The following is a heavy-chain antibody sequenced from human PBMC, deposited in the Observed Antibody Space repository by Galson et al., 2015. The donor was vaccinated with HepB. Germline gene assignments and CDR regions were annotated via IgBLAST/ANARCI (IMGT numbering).Heavy chain of an antibody. Sequence: SVKVSCKASGYTFNSYAIHWVRQAPGQRLEWMGWINAGKGNTKYSQKFQDRVTITTDTSASTVYMELSSLRSEDTAVYYCARDQDFYASGTFRFLHDWGQGTLATVSS. D-gene: IGHD3-10*01. CDR2: INAGKGNT. V-gene: IGHV1-3*01. CDR1: GYTFNSYA. CDR3: ARDQDFYASGTFRFLHD. J-gene: IGHJ4*02.